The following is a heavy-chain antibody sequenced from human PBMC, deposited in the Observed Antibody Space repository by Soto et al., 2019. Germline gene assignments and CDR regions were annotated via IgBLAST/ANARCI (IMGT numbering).Heavy chain of an antibody. CDR3: ASGGLVNWNYWSVTQTHFDY. CDR1: GFTFSSYA. Sequence: GGSLRLSCAASGFTFSSYAMSWVRQAPGKGLEWVSAISGSGGSTYYADSVKGRFTISRDNSKNTLYLQMNSLRAEDTAVYYCASGGLVNWNYWSVTQTHFDYWGQGTLVTVSS. D-gene: IGHD1-7*01. J-gene: IGHJ4*02. V-gene: IGHV3-23*01. CDR2: ISGSGGST.